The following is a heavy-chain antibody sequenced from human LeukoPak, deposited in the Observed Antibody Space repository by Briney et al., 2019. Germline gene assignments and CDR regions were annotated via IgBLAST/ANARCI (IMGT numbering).Heavy chain of an antibody. CDR1: GYSFTSYW. CDR3: ARPSHDYGGNSIGRLYYFDY. Sequence: GESLKISCKGSGYSFTSYWIGWVRQMPGKGLEWMGIIYPGDSDTRYSPSFQGQVTISADKSISTAYLQWSSLKASDTAMYYCARPSHDYGGNSIGRLYYFDYWGQGTLVTVSS. D-gene: IGHD4-23*01. CDR2: IYPGDSDT. V-gene: IGHV5-51*01. J-gene: IGHJ4*02.